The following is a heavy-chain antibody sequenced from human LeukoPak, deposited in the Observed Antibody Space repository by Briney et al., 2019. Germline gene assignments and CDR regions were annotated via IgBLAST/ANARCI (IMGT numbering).Heavy chain of an antibody. CDR2: IIPIFGTA. J-gene: IGHJ4*02. Sequence: GASVKVSCKASGGTFSSYAISWLRQAPGQGLEWMGGIIPIFGTANYAQKFQGRVTITADDSTSTAYMELSSLRSEDTAVYYCARGRQRYCSSTICYLGDYWGQGTLVTVSS. V-gene: IGHV1-69*13. CDR1: GGTFSSYA. CDR3: ARGRQRYCSSTICYLGDY. D-gene: IGHD2-2*01.